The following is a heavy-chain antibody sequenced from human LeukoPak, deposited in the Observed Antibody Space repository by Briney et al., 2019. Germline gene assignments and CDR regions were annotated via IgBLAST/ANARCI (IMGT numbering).Heavy chain of an antibody. J-gene: IGHJ4*02. CDR3: ARSEALNGHFDY. Sequence: SVKVSCKASGYTFTYRYLHWVRQAPGQALEWMGWITPFNGNTNYAQKFQDRVTITGDRSMSTAYMELSSLRSEDTAMYYCARSEALNGHFDYWGQGTLVTVSS. V-gene: IGHV1-45*02. CDR2: ITPFNGNT. CDR1: GYTFTYRY.